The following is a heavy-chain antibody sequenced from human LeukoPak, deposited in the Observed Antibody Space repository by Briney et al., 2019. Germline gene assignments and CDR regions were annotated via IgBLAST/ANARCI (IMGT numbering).Heavy chain of an antibody. CDR1: GGSISSSSYY. Sequence: SETLSLTCTVSGGSISSSSYYWGWIRQPPGKGLEWIGSIYYSGSTYYNPSLKSRVTISVDTSKNQFSLKLSSVTAADTAVYYCARDRAIVAPSYYYYMDVWGKGTTVTVS. CDR3: ARDRAIVAPSYYYYMDV. CDR2: IYYSGST. D-gene: IGHD3-22*01. J-gene: IGHJ6*03. V-gene: IGHV4-39*07.